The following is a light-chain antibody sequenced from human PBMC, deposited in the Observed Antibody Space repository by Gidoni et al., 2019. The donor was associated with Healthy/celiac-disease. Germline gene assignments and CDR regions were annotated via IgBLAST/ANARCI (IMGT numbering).Light chain of an antibody. V-gene: IGLV3-1*01. CDR3: QAWDSSTVV. CDR1: KWGDKY. CDR2: QDS. J-gene: IGLJ2*01. Sequence: DPTRETSVSVSPGQTASITCSGDKWGDKYACWYQQKPGQSPVLVIYQDSKRPSGIPERFSGSNSGNTATLTISGTQAMDEADYYCQAWDSSTVVFGGGTKLTVL.